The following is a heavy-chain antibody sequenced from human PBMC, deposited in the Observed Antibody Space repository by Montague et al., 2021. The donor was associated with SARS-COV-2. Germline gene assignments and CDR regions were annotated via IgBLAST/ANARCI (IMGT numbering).Heavy chain of an antibody. Sequence: SETLSLTCTVSGGSISSSSYYWGWIRQPPGKGLEWIGSISYSGSTYYNPSLKSRVTISVDTSKNQFSLKLSSVTAADTAVYYCARQPVLRYFDWLHWFGGMDVWGQGATVTVSS. CDR1: GGSISSSSYY. J-gene: IGHJ6*02. D-gene: IGHD3-9*01. CDR3: ARQPVLRYFDWLHWFGGMDV. V-gene: IGHV4-39*01. CDR2: ISYSGST.